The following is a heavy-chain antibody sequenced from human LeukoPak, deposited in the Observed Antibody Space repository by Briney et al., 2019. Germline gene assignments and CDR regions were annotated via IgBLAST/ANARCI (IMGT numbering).Heavy chain of an antibody. Sequence: SETLSLTCTVSGGSISSYYWSWIRQPPGKGLEWIGYIYYSGSTNYNPSLKSRVTISVDTSKNQFSLKLSSVTAADTAVYYCARATTYYYDSSGHGGYFDYWGQGTLVTVS. CDR3: ARATTYYYDSSGHGGYFDY. J-gene: IGHJ4*02. CDR2: IYYSGST. CDR1: GGSISSYY. D-gene: IGHD3-22*01. V-gene: IGHV4-59*08.